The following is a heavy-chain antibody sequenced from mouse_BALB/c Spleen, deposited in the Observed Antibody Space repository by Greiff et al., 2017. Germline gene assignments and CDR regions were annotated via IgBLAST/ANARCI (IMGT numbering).Heavy chain of an antibody. CDR2: IWSGGST. CDR1: GFSLTSYG. J-gene: IGHJ2*01. D-gene: IGHD2-4*01. CDR3: ARNLRDYDLLDY. Sequence: VMLVESGPGLVQPSQSLSITCTVSGFSLTSYGVHWVRQSPGKGLEWLGVIWSGGSTDYNAAFISRLSISKDNSKSQVFFKMNSLQANDTAIYYCARNLRDYDLLDYWGQGTTLTVSS. V-gene: IGHV2-2*02.